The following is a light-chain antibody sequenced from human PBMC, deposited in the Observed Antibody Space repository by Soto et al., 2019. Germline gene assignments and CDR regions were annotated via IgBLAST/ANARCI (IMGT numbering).Light chain of an antibody. CDR1: QTILTN. V-gene: IGKV3-15*01. J-gene: IGKJ1*01. Sequence: EVLITQSPATLSVSPGDRAALSCRASQTILTNLAWYQRKPGQAPRLLLYGASTRATGIPARFSGGGSGTEFTLTISSLQSDDFSTYYCQHYNSYSEAFGQGTKVDIK. CDR3: QHYNSYSEA. CDR2: GAS.